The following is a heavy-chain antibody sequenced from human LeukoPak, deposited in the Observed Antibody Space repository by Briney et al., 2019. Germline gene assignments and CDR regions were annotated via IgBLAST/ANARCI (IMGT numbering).Heavy chain of an antibody. Sequence: GGSLRLSCVVSGFTLSGYDMHWVRQATGKGLEWVAAIGTADDTYYADSVKGRFTISRENAKNSFYLQMNSLTAGDTAVYYCAREGRSSGFYLDTSNVWGQGTKVTVSS. D-gene: IGHD3-22*01. CDR3: AREGRSSGFYLDTSNV. CDR2: IGTADDT. J-gene: IGHJ3*01. V-gene: IGHV3-13*01. CDR1: GFTLSGYD.